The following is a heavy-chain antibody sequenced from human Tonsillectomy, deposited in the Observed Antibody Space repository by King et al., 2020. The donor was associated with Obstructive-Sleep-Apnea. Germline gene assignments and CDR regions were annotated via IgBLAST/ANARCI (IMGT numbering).Heavy chain of an antibody. V-gene: IGHV3-7*03. CDR1: GFTFSSYW. CDR2: INEGGGER. CDR3: ARVGGPYGDYGVFRFDP. J-gene: IGHJ5*02. Sequence: VQLVESGGGVVQPGGSLRLSCAASGFTFSSYWMGWVRQAPGKGLGWVSNINEGGGERDYVGSVTGRVTCSRDNAKNSLFLQMNSLRAEETAVYYCARVGGPYGDYGVFRFDPWGQETLVTVSS. D-gene: IGHD4-17*01.